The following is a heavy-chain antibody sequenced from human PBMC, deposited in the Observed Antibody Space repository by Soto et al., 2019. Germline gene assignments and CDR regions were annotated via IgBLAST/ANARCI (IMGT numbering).Heavy chain of an antibody. CDR1: GGSFSGYY. V-gene: IGHV4-4*07. Sequence: SETLSLTCAVYGGSFSGYYWSWIRQPAWKGLEWVVRIYTSGSPNYTPSLKSRVTMSVDTSKNQFSLKLSSVTAADTAVYYCERDLDFWSGSKGPHFDCWGKGTMVTVSS. CDR3: ERDLDFWSGSKGPHFDC. J-gene: IGHJ4*02. CDR2: IYTSGSP. D-gene: IGHD3-3*01.